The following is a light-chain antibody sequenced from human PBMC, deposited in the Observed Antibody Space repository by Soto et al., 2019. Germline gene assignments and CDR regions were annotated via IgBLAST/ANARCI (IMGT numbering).Light chain of an antibody. Sequence: EVVLTQSPGTLSLSRGEIDTLSCSGSERIYSAYLGWYQPKPGQAPRLLIYGASSRATGTPDRFSGSGSGTDSTLTIRRLEPDDFALYDCQQYSTSPTFGEGTRLEIK. CDR1: ERIYSAY. V-gene: IGKV3-20*01. CDR3: QQYSTSPT. CDR2: GAS. J-gene: IGKJ5*01.